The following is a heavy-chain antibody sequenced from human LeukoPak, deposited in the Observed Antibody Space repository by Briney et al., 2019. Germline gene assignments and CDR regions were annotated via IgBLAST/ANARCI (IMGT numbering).Heavy chain of an antibody. V-gene: IGHV4-59*01. J-gene: IGHJ3*02. CDR3: ARVAGGTYYDILTDVGAFDI. CDR1: GGSISSYY. D-gene: IGHD3-9*01. CDR2: IYYSGST. Sequence: SETLSLTCTVSGGSISSYYWSWIRQPPGKGLEWIGCIYYSGSTNYNPSLKSRVTISVDTSKNQFSLKLSSVTAADTAVYYCARVAGGTYYDILTDVGAFDIWGQGTMVTVSS.